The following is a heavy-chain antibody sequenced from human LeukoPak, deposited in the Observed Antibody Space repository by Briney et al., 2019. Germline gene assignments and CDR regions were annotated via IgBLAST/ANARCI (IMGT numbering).Heavy chain of an antibody. V-gene: IGHV1-18*01. D-gene: IGHD6-13*01. CDR1: GGTFSSYA. J-gene: IGHJ5*02. CDR3: ARAPLVAAAGTGNWFDP. CDR2: ISAYNGNT. Sequence: GASVKVSCKASGGTFSSYAISWVRQAPGQGLEWMGWISAYNGNTNYAQKLQGRVTMTTDTSTSTAYMELRSLRSDDTAVYYCARAPLVAAAGTGNWFDPWGQGTLVTVSS.